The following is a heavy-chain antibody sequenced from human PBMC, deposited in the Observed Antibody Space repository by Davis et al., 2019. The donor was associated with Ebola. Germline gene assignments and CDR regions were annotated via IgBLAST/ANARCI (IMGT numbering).Heavy chain of an antibody. Sequence: GESLKISCKGSGYSFSSYWIAWVRQMPGKGLEWMGIIYTGDSDTRYSPSFRGQVTISAEKSIRAAYLQWSNLKASDTAMYYCATLRRTVTGMDDAFDIWGQGTMVTVS. D-gene: IGHD4-11*01. V-gene: IGHV5-51*01. J-gene: IGHJ3*02. CDR3: ATLRRTVTGMDDAFDI. CDR2: IYTGDSDT. CDR1: GYSFSSYW.